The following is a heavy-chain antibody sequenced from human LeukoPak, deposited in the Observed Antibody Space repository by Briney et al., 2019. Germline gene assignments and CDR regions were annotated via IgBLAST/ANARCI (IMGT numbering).Heavy chain of an antibody. Sequence: SETLSLTCVVSGGSINSNSYYWGWIRQPPAKGLEWIGTIYYTGSTYYNPSLSTRVTISVDTSKNQFSLKLRSVTAADTAVYYCATGGDYGYNWFDPWGQGTLVTVSS. CDR1: GGSINSNSYY. D-gene: IGHD4-17*01. CDR2: IYYTGST. V-gene: IGHV4-39*01. CDR3: ATGGDYGYNWFDP. J-gene: IGHJ5*02.